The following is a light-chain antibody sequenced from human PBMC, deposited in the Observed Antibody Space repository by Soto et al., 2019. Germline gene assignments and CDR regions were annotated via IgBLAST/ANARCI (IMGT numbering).Light chain of an antibody. CDR2: LEGSGSY. CDR1: SGHSSYI. J-gene: IGLJ3*02. V-gene: IGLV4-60*02. CDR3: ETWDSNTWV. Sequence: QSVLTQSSSASASLGSSVQLTCTLSSGHSSYIIAWHQQQPGKAPRYLMKLEGSGSYNKGSGVPDRFSGSSSGADRYLTISHLQFEDEADYYCETWDSNTWVFGGGTKLTVL.